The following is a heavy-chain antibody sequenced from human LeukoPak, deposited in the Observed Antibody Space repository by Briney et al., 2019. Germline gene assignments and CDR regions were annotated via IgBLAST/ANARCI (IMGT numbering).Heavy chain of an antibody. V-gene: IGHV3-23*01. D-gene: IGHD3-10*01. CDR1: GFTFSIYA. Sequence: PGGSLRLSCAASGFTFSIYAMNWVRQAPGKGLEWVSGISGSGGSTYYADSVKGRFTISRDKSKNTLYLQMNSLRAEDTAVYYCAKTLTFGDLLPVDYWGQGTLVTVSS. CDR2: ISGSGGST. CDR3: AKTLTFGDLLPVDY. J-gene: IGHJ4*02.